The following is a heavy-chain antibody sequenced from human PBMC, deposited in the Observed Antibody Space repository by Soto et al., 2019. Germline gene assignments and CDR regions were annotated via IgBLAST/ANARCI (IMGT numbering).Heavy chain of an antibody. D-gene: IGHD1-26*01. CDR1: GYTFTSYG. CDR3: ARGVGAYYYFNS. J-gene: IGHJ4*02. CDR2: ISAYNGNT. V-gene: IGHV1-18*01. Sequence: QVQLVQSGAEVKKPGASVKVSCKASGYTFTSYGISWVRQAPGQGLEWMGWISAYNGNTNYAQMLQGRVTMTTDTSTSTAYTGLRSRRSDYTAVYCCARGVGAYYYFNSWGKGTLGVVAS.